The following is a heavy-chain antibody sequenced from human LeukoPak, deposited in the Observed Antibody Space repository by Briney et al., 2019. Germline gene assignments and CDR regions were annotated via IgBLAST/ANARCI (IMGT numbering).Heavy chain of an antibody. D-gene: IGHD1-26*01. Sequence: GGSLRLSCAASGFIFSDHYMDWVRQAPGKGLEWVGRTRNKANSYTTEYAASVEGRLTISRDDSKHSLYLQMNSLKTEDTAVYYCARDALRYGGSFDYWGQGTLVTVSS. CDR1: GFIFSDHY. V-gene: IGHV3-72*01. J-gene: IGHJ4*02. CDR3: ARDALRYGGSFDY. CDR2: TRNKANSYTT.